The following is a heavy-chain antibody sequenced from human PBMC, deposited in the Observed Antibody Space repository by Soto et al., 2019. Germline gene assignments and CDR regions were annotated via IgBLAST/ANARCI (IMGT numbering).Heavy chain of an antibody. J-gene: IGHJ4*01. CDR2: ISGTGGTT. V-gene: IGHV3-23*01. CDR1: GFTFTSYA. D-gene: IGHD5-12*01. Sequence: PGGSLRLSCAASGFTFTSYAMSWVRQAPAKGLEWVSVISGTGGTTYHAGSVKGRFTISRDNSKNTLYLQMNSLRGEDTAVYYCAKFPEYSAYDGSYFDYWGHGTLVTVSS. CDR3: AKFPEYSAYDGSYFDY.